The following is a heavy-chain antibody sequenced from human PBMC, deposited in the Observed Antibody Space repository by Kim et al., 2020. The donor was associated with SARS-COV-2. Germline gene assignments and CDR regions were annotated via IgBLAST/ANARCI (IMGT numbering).Heavy chain of an antibody. CDR3: ARGDLLRFLEWLLSS. D-gene: IGHD3-3*01. J-gene: IGHJ4*02. Sequence: QKFPGRVTMNRDTSTSTVYMELSSLRSEDTAVYYCARGDLLRFLEWLLSSWGQGTLVTVSS. V-gene: IGHV1-46*01.